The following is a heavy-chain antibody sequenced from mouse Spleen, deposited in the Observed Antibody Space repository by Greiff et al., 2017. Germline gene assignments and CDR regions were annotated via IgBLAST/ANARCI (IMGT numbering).Heavy chain of an antibody. Sequence: EVQLVESGGGLVQPGGSLKLSCATSGFTFSDYYMYWVRQTPEKRLEWVAYISTGGGSTYYPDTVKGRFTISRDNAKNTLYLQMSRLKSEDTAMYYCARLRTSWFAYWGQGTLVTVSA. CDR1: GFTFSDYY. CDR2: ISTGGGST. V-gene: IGHV5-12*02. J-gene: IGHJ3*01. CDR3: ARLRTSWFAY.